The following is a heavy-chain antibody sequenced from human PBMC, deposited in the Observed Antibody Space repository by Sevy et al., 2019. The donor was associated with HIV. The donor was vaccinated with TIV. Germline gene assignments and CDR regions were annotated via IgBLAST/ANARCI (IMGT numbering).Heavy chain of an antibody. D-gene: IGHD2-2*01. Sequence: GGSLRLSCAGSGFTFSSYTMNWVRQAPGKGLEWVSSISSSSSYIYYADSVKGRFTISRDNAKNSLYLQMNSLRAEDTAVYYCARGRCSSTRCPVPNWFDPWGQGTLVTVSS. CDR1: GFTFSSYT. V-gene: IGHV3-21*01. CDR3: ARGRCSSTRCPVPNWFDP. CDR2: ISSSSSYI. J-gene: IGHJ5*02.